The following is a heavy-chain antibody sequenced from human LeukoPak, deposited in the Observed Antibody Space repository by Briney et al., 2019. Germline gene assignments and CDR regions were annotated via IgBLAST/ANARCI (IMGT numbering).Heavy chain of an antibody. V-gene: IGHV4-39*01. CDR3: ARLSGYERGFDY. CDR2: IYYTEIT. CDR1: GGSISSSTDY. Sequence: SETLSLTCTVSGGSISSSTDYWGWVRQPPGKGLEWIGSIYYTEITYYNPSLKSRVTISIDTSKNQFSLKLSSVTAADTAVYYCARLSGYERGFDYWGQGTLVTVSS. D-gene: IGHD5-12*01. J-gene: IGHJ4*02.